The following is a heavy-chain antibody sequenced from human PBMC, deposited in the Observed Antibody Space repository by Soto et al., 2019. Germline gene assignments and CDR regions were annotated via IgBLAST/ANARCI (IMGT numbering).Heavy chain of an antibody. J-gene: IGHJ5*02. CDR3: ARGQDQLLFAGWFDP. V-gene: IGHV4-34*01. D-gene: IGHD2-2*01. CDR2: INHSGST. CDR1: GGSFSGYY. Sequence: SETLSLTCAVYGGSFSGYYWSWIRQPPGKGLEWIGEINHSGSTNYNPSLKSRVTISVDTSKNQFSLKLSSVTAADTAVYYCARGQDQLLFAGWFDPWGQGTLVTVSS.